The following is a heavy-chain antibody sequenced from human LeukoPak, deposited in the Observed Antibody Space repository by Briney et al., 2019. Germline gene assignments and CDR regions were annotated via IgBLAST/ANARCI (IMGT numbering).Heavy chain of an antibody. CDR3: ARHSVTIFGG. V-gene: IGHV4-39*01. CDR1: GGSISSSSYY. J-gene: IGHJ4*02. CDR2: IYYSGST. D-gene: IGHD3-3*01. Sequence: SETLSLTCTVSGGSISSSSYYWGWIRQPPGKGLEWIGSIYYSGSTYYNPSLKSRVTISVDTSKNQFSLKLSSVTAADTAVYYCARHSVTIFGGWGQGTLVTVSS.